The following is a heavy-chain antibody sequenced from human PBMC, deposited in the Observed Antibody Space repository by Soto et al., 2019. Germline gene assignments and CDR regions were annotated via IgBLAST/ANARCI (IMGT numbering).Heavy chain of an antibody. J-gene: IGHJ6*02. V-gene: IGHV4-59*01. D-gene: IGHD3-10*01. CDR2: IYYSGST. CDR3: ARYKKEVRGVILSFYYGMDV. Sequence: SETLSLTCTVSGGSISSYYWSWIRQPPGKGLEWIGYIYYSGSTNYNPSLKSRVTISVDTSKNQFSLKLSSVTAADTAVYYCARYKKEVRGVILSFYYGMDVWGQGTTVTVSS. CDR1: GGSISSYY.